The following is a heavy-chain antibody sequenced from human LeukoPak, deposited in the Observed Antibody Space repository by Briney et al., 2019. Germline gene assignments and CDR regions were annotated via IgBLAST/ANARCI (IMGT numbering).Heavy chain of an antibody. D-gene: IGHD7-27*01. CDR1: GFSVDSRF. J-gene: IGHJ4*02. Sequence: GGSLRLSRRASGFSVDSRFMNWVRQPPGKGPEWVSFITPGGYIDYKDSVKGRFTISRDISENTLSLQMNNLRFEDTAVYYCARDGKLGTQKKVFDVDYWGQGTLVTVSS. CDR3: ARDGKLGTQKKVFDVDY. V-gene: IGHV3-66*01. CDR2: ITPGGYI.